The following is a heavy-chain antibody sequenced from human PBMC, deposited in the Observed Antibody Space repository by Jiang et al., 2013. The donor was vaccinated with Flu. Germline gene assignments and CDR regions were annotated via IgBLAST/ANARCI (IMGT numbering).Heavy chain of an antibody. V-gene: IGHV4-30-4*08. CDR3: AREVDTAMGNDAFDI. CDR1: GGSISSGDYY. Sequence: GSGLVKPSQTLSLTCTVSGGSISSGDYYWSWIRQPPGKGLEWIGYIYYSGSTYYNPSLKSRVTISVDTSKNQFSLKLSSVTAADTAVYYCAREVDTAMGNDAFDIWGQGTMVTVSS. J-gene: IGHJ3*02. CDR2: IYYSGST. D-gene: IGHD5-18*01.